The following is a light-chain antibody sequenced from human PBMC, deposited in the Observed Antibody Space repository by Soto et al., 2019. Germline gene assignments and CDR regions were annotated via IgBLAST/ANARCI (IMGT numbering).Light chain of an antibody. CDR1: SSDVGGYNY. CDR3: SSYTSSFSLV. CDR2: DVS. V-gene: IGLV2-14*01. Sequence: QSVLTQPASVSGSPGQSITISCTGTSSDVGGYNYVSWCQQHPGKAPKLMIYDVSNRPSGVSNRFSGSKSGNTASLTISGLQAEDEADYYCSSYTSSFSLVFGTGTKLTVL. J-gene: IGLJ1*01.